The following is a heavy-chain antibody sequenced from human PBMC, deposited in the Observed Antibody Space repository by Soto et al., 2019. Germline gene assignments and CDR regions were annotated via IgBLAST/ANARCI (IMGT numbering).Heavy chain of an antibody. V-gene: IGHV4-59*01. D-gene: IGHD3-9*01. CDR3: ARDFDWTGDAFDI. J-gene: IGHJ3*02. CDR1: GGSISSYY. Sequence: SETLSLTCTVSGGSISSYYWSWIRQPPGKGLEWIGYIYYSGSTNYNPSLKSRVTISVDTSKNQFSLKLSSVTAADTAVYYCARDFDWTGDAFDIWGQGTMVTVSS. CDR2: IYYSGST.